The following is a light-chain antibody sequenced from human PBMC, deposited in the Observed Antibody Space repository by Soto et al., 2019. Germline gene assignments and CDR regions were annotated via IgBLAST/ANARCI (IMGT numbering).Light chain of an antibody. CDR3: QQYNSWPPIT. J-gene: IGKJ5*01. Sequence: EIVLTQSPGTLSLSPGERATLSCRASQSVSNNYLAWYQQKPGQAPRLLIYGASTRATGIPDRFSGGGSGTEFTLTISSLQSEDFAVYYCQQYNSWPPITFGQGTRLEIK. V-gene: IGKV3-15*01. CDR2: GAS. CDR1: QSVSNN.